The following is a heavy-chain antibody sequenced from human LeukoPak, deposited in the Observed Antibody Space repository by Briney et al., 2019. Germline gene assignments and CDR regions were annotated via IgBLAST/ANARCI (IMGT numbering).Heavy chain of an antibody. D-gene: IGHD1-26*01. Sequence: PGASLRLSCPASGFTFTNYAMTWPPQAPGQGLDSLSAISGPGGNTCYRDSVKGRFAISRDNSKNTLYLEMNSLRAEDTALYYCAKGKREWELLPFDYWGQGTLVTVSS. CDR1: GFTFTNYA. CDR3: AKGKREWELLPFDY. V-gene: IGHV3-23*01. J-gene: IGHJ4*02. CDR2: ISGPGGNT.